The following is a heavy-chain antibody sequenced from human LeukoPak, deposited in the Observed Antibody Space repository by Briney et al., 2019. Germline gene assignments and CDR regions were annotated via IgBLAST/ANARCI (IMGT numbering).Heavy chain of an antibody. CDR3: AKVNLYYYDSSGYYA. J-gene: IGHJ4*02. CDR2: ISDTGGNT. V-gene: IGHV3-23*01. CDR1: GFTFSSYT. Sequence: GGSLRLSCAASGFTFSSYTMNWVRQAPGKGLEWVSSISDTGGNTYYADSVKGRFTISRDNSKNTLYLQMNSLRAEDTAVYYCAKVNLYYYDSSGYYAWGQGTLVTVSS. D-gene: IGHD3-22*01.